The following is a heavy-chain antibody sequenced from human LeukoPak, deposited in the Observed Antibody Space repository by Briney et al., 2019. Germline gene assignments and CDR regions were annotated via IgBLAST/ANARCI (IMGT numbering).Heavy chain of an antibody. Sequence: GASVKVSCKVSGYTLTELSMHWVRQAPGKGLEWMGGFDPEDGETIYAQKFQGRVTMTEDTSTDTAYMELSSLRSEDTAVYYCATGLSPSGSYQNTYFDYWGQGTLVTVSS. J-gene: IGHJ4*02. CDR2: FDPEDGET. CDR1: GYTLTELS. V-gene: IGHV1-24*01. CDR3: ATGLSPSGSYQNTYFDY. D-gene: IGHD3-10*01.